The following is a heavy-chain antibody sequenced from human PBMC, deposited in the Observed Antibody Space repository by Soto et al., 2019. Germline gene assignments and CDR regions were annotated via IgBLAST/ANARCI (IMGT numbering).Heavy chain of an antibody. Sequence: QVQLQESGPGLVKPSETLSLTCAVSGASITAYYWAWVRQPPGKGLEYIGHVHNSGRADYNPSLRSRVPISVDTSRNQFPLHLNSVTAADTAVYFCARHENGGTYPLAYWGQGTLVTVSS. CDR1: GASITAYY. CDR2: VHNSGRA. CDR3: ARHENGGTYPLAY. V-gene: IGHV4-59*08. D-gene: IGHD2-8*01. J-gene: IGHJ4*02.